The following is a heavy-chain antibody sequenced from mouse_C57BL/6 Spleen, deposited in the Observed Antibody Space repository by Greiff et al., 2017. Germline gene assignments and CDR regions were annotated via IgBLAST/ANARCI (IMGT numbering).Heavy chain of an antibody. J-gene: IGHJ3*01. CDR2: ISDGGSYT. V-gene: IGHV5-4*01. CDR3: AGDGAGFAY. D-gene: IGHD1-1*02. Sequence: DVMLVESGGGLVKPGGSLKLSCAASGFTFSSYAMPWVRQTPEKRLEWVATISDGGSYTYYPDNVKGRFTISRDNAKNNLYLQMSHLKSEDKAMYYCAGDGAGFAYWGQGTLVTVSA. CDR1: GFTFSSYA.